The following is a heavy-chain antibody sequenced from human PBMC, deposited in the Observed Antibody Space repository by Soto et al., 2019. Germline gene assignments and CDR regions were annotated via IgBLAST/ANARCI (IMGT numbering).Heavy chain of an antibody. Sequence: QVQLVQSGAEVKKPWASVKVSCKASGYTFTSYGISWVRQAPGQGLEWMGWISAYNGNTNYAQKLQGRVTMTTDTSTSTAYMELRSLRADDTAVYYCARAGYCSSTSCHYYYGIDVWGQGTTVTVSS. J-gene: IGHJ6*02. CDR2: ISAYNGNT. CDR1: GYTFTSYG. D-gene: IGHD2-2*01. V-gene: IGHV1-18*04. CDR3: ARAGYCSSTSCHYYYGIDV.